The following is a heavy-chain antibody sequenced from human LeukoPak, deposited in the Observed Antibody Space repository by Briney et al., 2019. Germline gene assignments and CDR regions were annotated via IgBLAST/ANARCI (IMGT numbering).Heavy chain of an antibody. CDR1: GGSISSGSYY. V-gene: IGHV4-39*07. CDR3: ARARPLYSGSYYGPSPNNWFDP. D-gene: IGHD1-26*01. J-gene: IGHJ5*02. Sequence: KTSETLSLTCTVSGGSISSGSYYWSWIRQPPGKGLEWIGEINHSGSTNYNPSLKSRVTISVDTSKNQFSLKLSSVTAADTAVYYCARARPLYSGSYYGPSPNNWFDPWGQGTLVTVSS. CDR2: INHSGST.